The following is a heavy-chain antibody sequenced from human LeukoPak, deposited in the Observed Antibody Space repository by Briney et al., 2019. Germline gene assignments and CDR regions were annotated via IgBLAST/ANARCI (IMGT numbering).Heavy chain of an antibody. V-gene: IGHV3-53*01. CDR3: ARVQGGASFDY. D-gene: IGHD1-1*01. Sequence: GRSLRLSCAASGFTFSSYAMHWVRQAPGKGLEWVSVIYSGGSTYYADSVKGRFTISRDNSKNTLYLQMNSLRAEDTAVYYCARVQGGASFDYWGQGTLVTVSS. CDR2: IYSGGST. CDR1: GFTFSSYA. J-gene: IGHJ4*02.